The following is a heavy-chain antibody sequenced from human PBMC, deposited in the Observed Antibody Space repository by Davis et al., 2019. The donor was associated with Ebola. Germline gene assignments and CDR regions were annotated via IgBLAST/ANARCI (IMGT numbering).Heavy chain of an antibody. CDR1: GGSFSGYY. J-gene: IGHJ4*02. Sequence: MPSETLSLTCAVYGGSFSGYYWSWIRQPPGKGLEWIGEINHSGSTNYNPSLKSRVTISVDTSKNQFSLKLSSVTAADTAVYYCAKQGSWNYWDWGQGTLLTVSS. V-gene: IGHV4-34*01. D-gene: IGHD6-13*01. CDR2: INHSGST. CDR3: AKQGSWNYWD.